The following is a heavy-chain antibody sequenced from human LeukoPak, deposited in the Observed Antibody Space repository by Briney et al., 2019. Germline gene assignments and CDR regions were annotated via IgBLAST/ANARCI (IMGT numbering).Heavy chain of an antibody. CDR3: ARHSIYYGGKDSTRYPLRY. J-gene: IGHJ4*02. D-gene: IGHD4-23*01. Sequence: SETLSLTCTVSGGXISSSSYYWGWIRQPPGMGLQWLGSIYYSGSTYYNPSLKSRVTISVDTSKNQFSLKLSSVTAADTAVYYCARHSIYYGGKDSTRYPLRYWGQGTLVTVSS. CDR2: IYYSGST. V-gene: IGHV4-39*01. CDR1: GGXISSSSYY.